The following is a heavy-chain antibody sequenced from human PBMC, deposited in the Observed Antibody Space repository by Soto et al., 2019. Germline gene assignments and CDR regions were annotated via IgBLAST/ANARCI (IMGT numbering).Heavy chain of an antibody. Sequence: SVKVSCKASGGTFSSYAISWVRQAPGQGLEWMGGIIPIFGTANYAQKFQGRVTITADESTSTAYMELSSLRSEDTAVYYCARDYDSSGYYLAFDYWGQGTLVTVSS. CDR2: IIPIFGTA. D-gene: IGHD3-22*01. CDR3: ARDYDSSGYYLAFDY. V-gene: IGHV1-69*13. CDR1: GGTFSSYA. J-gene: IGHJ4*02.